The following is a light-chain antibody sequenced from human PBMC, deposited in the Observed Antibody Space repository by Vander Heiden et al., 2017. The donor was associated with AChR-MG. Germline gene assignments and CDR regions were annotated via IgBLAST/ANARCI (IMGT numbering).Light chain of an antibody. Sequence: AIQMTQSPSSLSASVGDRVTITCRASQGIINDLGWYQEKPGKAPKLLIYDASRLQRGVPVRFGGSGSGTDFTLTISSLQPDDFATYYCRQDYNFPLTFGPGTKVDIK. V-gene: IGKV1-6*01. J-gene: IGKJ3*01. CDR2: DAS. CDR3: RQDYNFPLT. CDR1: QGIIND.